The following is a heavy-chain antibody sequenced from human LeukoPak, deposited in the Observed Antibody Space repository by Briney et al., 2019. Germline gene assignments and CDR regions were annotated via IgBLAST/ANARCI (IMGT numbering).Heavy chain of an antibody. V-gene: IGHV3-20*04. CDR1: GFTFDDYG. CDR2: INWNGGST. J-gene: IGHJ4*02. CDR3: ARGLYSVGSSLYFDY. Sequence: GGSLRLSCAASGFTFDDYGMSWVRQAPGKGLEGVSGINWNGGSTVYADSVKGRFTISRDNAKNSLFLQMNSLRAEDTALYYCARGLYSVGSSLYFDYWGQGTLVTVSS. D-gene: IGHD6-13*01.